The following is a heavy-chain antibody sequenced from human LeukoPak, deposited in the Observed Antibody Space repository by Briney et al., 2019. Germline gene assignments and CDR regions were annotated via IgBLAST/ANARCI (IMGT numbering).Heavy chain of an antibody. Sequence: KPSETLSLTCTVSGDSITTRYWSWIRQPAGKGLEWIGRISTNGRTNYNPSGITDYNPSLKSRVTMSVDTSKNQFSLRLSSVTAADTAVYYCARDRRSGWSTSFDYWGQGTLVTVSS. CDR1: GDSITTRY. J-gene: IGHJ4*02. V-gene: IGHV4-4*07. D-gene: IGHD6-19*01. CDR2: ISTNGRTNYNPSGIT. CDR3: ARDRRSGWSTSFDY.